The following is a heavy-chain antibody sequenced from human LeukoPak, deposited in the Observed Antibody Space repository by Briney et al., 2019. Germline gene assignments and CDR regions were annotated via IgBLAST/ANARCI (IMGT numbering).Heavy chain of an antibody. V-gene: IGHV4-34*01. CDR3: ARDLDYGDPRAFDI. D-gene: IGHD4-17*01. J-gene: IGHJ3*02. CDR1: GGSFSGYY. CDR2: INHSGST. Sequence: SETLSLTCAVYGGSFSGYYWSWIRQPPGKGLEWIGEINHSGSTNYNPSLKSRVTISVDTSKNQFSLKLSSVTAADTAVYYCARDLDYGDPRAFDIWGQGTMVTVSS.